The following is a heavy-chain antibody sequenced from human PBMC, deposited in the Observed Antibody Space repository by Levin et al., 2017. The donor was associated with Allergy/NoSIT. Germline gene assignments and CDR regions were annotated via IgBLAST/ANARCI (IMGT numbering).Heavy chain of an antibody. D-gene: IGHD3-10*01. CDR3: AHRRAGMGYYYGSGNWFDP. J-gene: IGHJ5*02. Sequence: SGPTLVKPTQTLTLTCTFSGFSLSTSGVGVGWIRQPPGKALEWLALIYWDDDKRYSPSLKSRLTITKDTSKNQVVLTMTNMDPVDTATYYCAHRRAGMGYYYGSGNWFDPWGQGTLVTVSS. CDR2: IYWDDDK. CDR1: GFSLSTSGVG. V-gene: IGHV2-5*02.